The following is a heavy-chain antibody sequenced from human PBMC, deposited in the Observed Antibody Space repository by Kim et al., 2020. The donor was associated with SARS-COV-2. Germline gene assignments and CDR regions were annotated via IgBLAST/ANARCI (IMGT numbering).Heavy chain of an antibody. CDR3: AREKYYYYGMDV. CDR2: IYHSGST. D-gene: IGHD6-6*01. V-gene: IGHV4-30-2*01. Sequence: SETLSLTCAVSGGSISSGGYSWSWIRQPPGKGLEWIGYIYHSGSTYYNPSLKSRVTISVDRSKNQFSLKLSSVTAADTAVYYCAREKYYYYGMDVWGQGTTVTVSS. CDR1: GGSISSGGYS. J-gene: IGHJ6*02.